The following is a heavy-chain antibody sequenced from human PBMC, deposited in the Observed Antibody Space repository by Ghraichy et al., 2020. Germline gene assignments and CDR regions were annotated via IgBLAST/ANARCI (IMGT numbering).Heavy chain of an antibody. CDR1: GDSISSSNYY. J-gene: IGHJ4*02. CDR2: IYSSGST. D-gene: IGHD3-10*01. V-gene: IGHV4-39*01. CDR3: ARHEGGSGSNTQRTFDR. Sequence: SETLSLTCTVSGDSISSSNYYWGWIRQPPGKGLEWIGSIYSSGSTYYNPSLKSPVTISVDTSKNQFSLQLSSVTAADTAVYYCARHEGGSGSNTQRTFDRWGQGTLVTVSS.